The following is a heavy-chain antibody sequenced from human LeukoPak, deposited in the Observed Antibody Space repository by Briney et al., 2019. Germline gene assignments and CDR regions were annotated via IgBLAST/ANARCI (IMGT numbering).Heavy chain of an antibody. Sequence: PGGSVRLSCAASGVTFRSYGMHWARQAPGKGLEWAAAISSDGNHKPFADSVRGRFTISRDNSKNTLFLQMNSLRPDDTAVYYCARDRLPPPGVYCFDPWGQGTLVTVSS. CDR1: GVTFRSYG. D-gene: IGHD5-12*01. CDR2: ISSDGNHK. V-gene: IGHV3-30*03. CDR3: ARDRLPPPGVYCFDP. J-gene: IGHJ5*02.